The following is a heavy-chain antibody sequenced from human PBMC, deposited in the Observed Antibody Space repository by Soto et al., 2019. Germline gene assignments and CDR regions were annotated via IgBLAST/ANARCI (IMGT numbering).Heavy chain of an antibody. CDR3: AKDYIVVVPAAITKNWFDP. CDR2: ISGSGGST. Sequence: VQLLESGGGLVQPGGSLRLSCAASGFTFSSYAMSWVRQAPGKGLEWVSAISGSGGSTYYADSVKGRFTISRDNSKNTLYLQMNSLRAEDTAVYYCAKDYIVVVPAAITKNWFDPWGQGTLVTVSS. D-gene: IGHD2-2*01. V-gene: IGHV3-23*01. J-gene: IGHJ5*02. CDR1: GFTFSSYA.